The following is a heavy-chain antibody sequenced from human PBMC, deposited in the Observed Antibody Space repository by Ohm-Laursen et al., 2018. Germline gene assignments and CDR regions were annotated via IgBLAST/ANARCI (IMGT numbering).Heavy chain of an antibody. V-gene: IGHV3-53*01. CDR3: ASAIPIYDSSGHAQDDAFDI. Sequence: SLRLSCAASGFTVSSNYMSWVRQAPGKGLEWVSVIYSGGSTYYADSVKGRFTISRDNSKNTLYLQMNSLRAEDTAVYYCASAIPIYDSSGHAQDDAFDIWGQGTMVTVSS. J-gene: IGHJ3*02. CDR2: IYSGGST. D-gene: IGHD3-22*01. CDR1: GFTVSSNY.